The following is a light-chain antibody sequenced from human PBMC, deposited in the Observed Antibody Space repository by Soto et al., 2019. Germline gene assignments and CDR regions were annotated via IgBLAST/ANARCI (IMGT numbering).Light chain of an antibody. CDR3: QQRRSWQVT. CDR1: QPVSDK. CDR2: DAS. Sequence: EVVMTQSPANLSVSPGVGATLSCWASQPVSDKLAWYQQKPGQAPRLLIYDASKRATGIPARFSGSGSGTNFTLTISSLEPEDFAVYYCQQRRSWQVTFGQVTRLAIK. J-gene: IGKJ5*01. V-gene: IGKV3D-11*01.